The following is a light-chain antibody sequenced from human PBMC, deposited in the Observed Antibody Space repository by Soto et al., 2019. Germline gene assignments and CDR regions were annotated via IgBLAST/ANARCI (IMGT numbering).Light chain of an antibody. CDR1: QSISNIY. CDR2: DAS. CDR3: QNYGSSPYA. V-gene: IGKV3-20*01. Sequence: DIVMTQSPGTLSLSPGERATLSCRTSQSISNIYLAWYQQKPGQAPRPLLYDASTRIPGIPDRFSGSGSGTDFTLTISRLEPEDFAVYYCQNYGSSPYAFGQGTKLEI. J-gene: IGKJ2*01.